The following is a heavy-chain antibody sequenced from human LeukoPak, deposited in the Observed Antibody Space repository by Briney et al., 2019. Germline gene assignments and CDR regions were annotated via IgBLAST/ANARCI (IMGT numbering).Heavy chain of an antibody. Sequence: PSETLSLTCTVSGGSISSSSYYWGWIRQPPGKGLEWIGSIYYSGSTYYNPSLKSRVTISVDTSKNQFSLKLSSVTAADTAVYYCARFEYSGYDYAFDISGQGTMVTVSS. CDR3: ARFEYSGYDYAFDI. D-gene: IGHD5-12*01. CDR2: IYYSGST. V-gene: IGHV4-39*01. CDR1: GGSISSSSYY. J-gene: IGHJ3*02.